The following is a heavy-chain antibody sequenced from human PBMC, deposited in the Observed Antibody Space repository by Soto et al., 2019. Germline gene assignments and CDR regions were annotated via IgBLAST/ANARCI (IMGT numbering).Heavy chain of an antibody. Sequence: SVKVSCKASGGTFSSYAISWVRQAPGQGLEWMGGIIPIFGTANYAQKFQGRVTITADESTSTAYMELSSLRSEDTAVYYCARDLNYYDNGESAGGFDPWGQGTLVTVSS. J-gene: IGHJ5*02. CDR3: ARDLNYYDNGESAGGFDP. V-gene: IGHV1-69*13. D-gene: IGHD3-22*01. CDR1: GGTFSSYA. CDR2: IIPIFGTA.